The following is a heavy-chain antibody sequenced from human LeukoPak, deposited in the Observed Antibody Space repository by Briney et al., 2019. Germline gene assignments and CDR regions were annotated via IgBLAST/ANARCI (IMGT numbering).Heavy chain of an antibody. CDR1: GFTFSSYE. V-gene: IGHV3-48*03. J-gene: IGHJ4*02. CDR3: PRTEIGDREFDY. D-gene: IGHD2-21*01. CDR2: ISSSGSTI. Sequence: PGGSLRLSCAASGFTFSSYEMNWVRQAPGKGLEWVSYISSSGSTIYYADSVKGRFTISRDNAKNSLYLQMNSLRAEDTAVYYCPRTEIGDREFDYWGQGTLVTVSS.